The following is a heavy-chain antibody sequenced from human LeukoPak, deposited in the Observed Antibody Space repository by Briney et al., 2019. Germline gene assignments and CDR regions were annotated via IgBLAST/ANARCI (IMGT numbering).Heavy chain of an antibody. CDR2: ISAYNGNT. Sequence: ASVKVSCKASGYTFTSYGISWVRQAPGQGLEWMGWISAYNGNTNYAQKLQGRVTMTTDTSTSTAYMELRSLRSDDTAVYYCAREKQWLVPYYYYMDVWGKGTTVTISS. CDR1: GYTFTSYG. CDR3: AREKQWLVPYYYYMDV. V-gene: IGHV1-18*01. J-gene: IGHJ6*03. D-gene: IGHD6-19*01.